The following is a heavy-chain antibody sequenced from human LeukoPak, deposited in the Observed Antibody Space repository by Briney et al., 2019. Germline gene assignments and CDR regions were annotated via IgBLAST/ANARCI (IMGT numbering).Heavy chain of an antibody. D-gene: IGHD4-17*01. CDR2: ISGSGAST. J-gene: IGHJ4*02. Sequence: GGSLRLSCAASGFTFSSYTMSWVRQAPGKGLEWVSAISGSGASTYYADSVKGRFTISRDNSKNTLYLQMNSLRAEDTAVYYCARGRYYLDSWGQGTLVTVSS. CDR1: GFTFSSYT. V-gene: IGHV3-23*01. CDR3: ARGRYYLDS.